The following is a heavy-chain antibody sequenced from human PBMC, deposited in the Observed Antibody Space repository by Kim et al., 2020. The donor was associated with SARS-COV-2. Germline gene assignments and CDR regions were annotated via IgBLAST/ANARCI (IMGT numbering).Heavy chain of an antibody. CDR2: ISGSGGST. V-gene: IGHV3-23*01. J-gene: IGHJ4*02. CDR1: GFTFSSYA. CDR3: AKAGEETYYVDLYYFDY. Sequence: GGSLRLSCAASGFTFSSYAMSWVRQAPGKGLEWVSAISGSGGSTYYADSVKGRFTISRDNSKNTLYLQMNSLRAEDTAVYYCAKAGEETYYVDLYYFDYWGQGTLVTVSS. D-gene: IGHD3-3*01.